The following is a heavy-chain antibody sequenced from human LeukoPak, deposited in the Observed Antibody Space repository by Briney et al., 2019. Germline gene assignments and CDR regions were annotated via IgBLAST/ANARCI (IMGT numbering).Heavy chain of an antibody. CDR3: TTDTRYSPYNPIDY. J-gene: IGHJ4*02. D-gene: IGHD2-15*01. CDR2: IKTKSEGGAT. CDR1: GFTFTDAW. Sequence: GGSLRLSCTASGFTFTDAWMSWVCQAPGRGLEWVGRIKTKSEGGATDYAAPVKGRFTISRDDSNNTLYLQMNSLKTEDTAVYYCTTDTRYSPYNPIDYWGQGTLVTVSS. V-gene: IGHV3-15*01.